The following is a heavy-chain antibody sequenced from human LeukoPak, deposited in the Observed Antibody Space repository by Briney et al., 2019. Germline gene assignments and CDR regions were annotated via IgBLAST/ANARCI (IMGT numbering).Heavy chain of an antibody. CDR1: GGSISIYY. CDR3: VRDRELTY. D-gene: IGHD5-24*01. Sequence: SETLSLTCTVSGGSISIYYWSWIRQPPGKGLEWLGYIYNSGSSYYNPTLKSRVTISVDTSKNQFSLRLTSMTAADAGVYYCVRDRELTYWGQGTLVTVSS. V-gene: IGHV4-59*01. J-gene: IGHJ4*02. CDR2: IYNSGSS.